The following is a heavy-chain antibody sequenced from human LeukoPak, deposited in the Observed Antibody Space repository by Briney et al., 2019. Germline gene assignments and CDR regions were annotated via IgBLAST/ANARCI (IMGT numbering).Heavy chain of an antibody. CDR1: GYTFTSYA. Sequence: ASVKVPCKASGYTFTSYAMHWVRQAPGQRLEWMGWINAGNGNTKYSQEFQGRVTITRDTSASTAYMELSSLRSEDMAVYYCATSYSSSWYGLFSFDYWGQGTLVTVSS. CDR3: ATSYSSSWYGLFSFDY. V-gene: IGHV1-3*03. CDR2: INAGNGNT. D-gene: IGHD6-13*01. J-gene: IGHJ4*02.